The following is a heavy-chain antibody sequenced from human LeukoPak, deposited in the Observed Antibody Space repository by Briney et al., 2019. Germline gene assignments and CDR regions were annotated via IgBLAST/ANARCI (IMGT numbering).Heavy chain of an antibody. Sequence: GGSLRLSCAASGFTVSSNYMSWVRQARGKGLEWVSIIYSGGSTFYADSVKGRFTISRDNSKNTLYLQMNSLRAEDTAVYYCARGGSYLSAFDIWGQGTMVTVSS. V-gene: IGHV3-53*01. J-gene: IGHJ3*02. CDR3: ARGGSYLSAFDI. CDR2: IYSGGST. CDR1: GFTVSSNY. D-gene: IGHD1-26*01.